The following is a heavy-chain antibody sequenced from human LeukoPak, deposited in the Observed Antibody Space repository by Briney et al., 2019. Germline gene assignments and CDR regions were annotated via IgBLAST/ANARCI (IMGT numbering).Heavy chain of an antibody. J-gene: IGHJ4*02. CDR3: ARHRFASPLDS. V-gene: IGHV4-59*08. CDR1: GVSSSSSY. D-gene: IGHD2-21*01. CDR2: IFYTGDS. Sequence: PSETLSLTCTVSGVSSSSSYWSWIRQPPGKGLEWIGYIFYTGDSNHNPSRKSRVSISLDTSKDQISLKLSSVTAADTAVYYCARHRFASPLDSWGQGTLVTVPS.